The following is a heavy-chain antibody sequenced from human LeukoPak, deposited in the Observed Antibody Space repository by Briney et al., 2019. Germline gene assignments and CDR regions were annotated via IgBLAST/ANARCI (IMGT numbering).Heavy chain of an antibody. CDR2: IYYSGST. CDR3: ARAGPGPRTVTRKITYYYYYYMDV. D-gene: IGHD4-17*01. Sequence: SETLSLTCTVSGGSISSSSYYWGWIRQPPGKGLEWIGSIYYSGSTYYKPSLKSRVTMSVDTSKNQFSLKLSSVTAADTAVYYCARAGPGPRTVTRKITYYYYYYMDVWGKGTTVTVSS. J-gene: IGHJ6*03. V-gene: IGHV4-39*07. CDR1: GGSISSSSYY.